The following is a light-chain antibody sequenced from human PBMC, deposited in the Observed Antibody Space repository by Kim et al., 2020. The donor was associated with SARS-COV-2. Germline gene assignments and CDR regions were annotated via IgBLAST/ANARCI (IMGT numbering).Light chain of an antibody. CDR2: GAS. Sequence: EIVMTLSPATLSVSPGETATLSCRASQSLSSTLAWYQQKPGQAPGLLIYGASTRATGVPARFSGSGSGTEFTLTISGLQSEDFAVYYCQQYNNWPPFLGQGTKLEI. CDR3: QQYNNWPPF. J-gene: IGKJ2*01. V-gene: IGKV3-15*01. CDR1: QSLSST.